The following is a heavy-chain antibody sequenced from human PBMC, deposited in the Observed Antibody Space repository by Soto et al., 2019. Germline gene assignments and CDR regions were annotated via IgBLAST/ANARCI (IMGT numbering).Heavy chain of an antibody. Sequence: SWGSLGLSCAASVLTFYSYGMSWVRQAPGKGLEWVSAISGSGGSTYYADSVKGRFTISRDNSKNTLYLQMNSLRAEDTAVYYCAKDAGWPQRGGPLIWGQGTMVTVSS. V-gene: IGHV3-23*01. CDR3: AKDAGWPQRGGPLI. J-gene: IGHJ4*02. CDR2: ISGSGGST. D-gene: IGHD3-16*01. CDR1: VLTFYSYG.